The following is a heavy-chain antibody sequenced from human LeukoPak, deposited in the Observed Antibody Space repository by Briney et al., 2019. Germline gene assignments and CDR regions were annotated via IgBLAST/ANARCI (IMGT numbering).Heavy chain of an antibody. CDR1: GGSISSYY. V-gene: IGHV4-59*01. CDR2: IYYNVSI. CDR3: ARGGSSGWYYHFDY. Sequence: SETLSLTCTVSGGSISSYYGSWIRQPPGEGLEWIGYIYYNVSINHNPSLKSRVIISVDTSKSQFSLKLSAVTAADTAVYYCARGGSSGWYYHFDYWGQGTLVTVSS. J-gene: IGHJ4*02. D-gene: IGHD6-19*01.